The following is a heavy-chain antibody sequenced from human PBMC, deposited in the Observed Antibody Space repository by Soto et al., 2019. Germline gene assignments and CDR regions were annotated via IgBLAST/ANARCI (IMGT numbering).Heavy chain of an antibody. CDR2: ISAYNGNT. V-gene: IGHV1-18*01. Sequence: ASVKVSCKASGYTFTSYGISWVRQAPGQGLEWMGWISAYNGNTNYAQKLQGRVTMTPDTSTSTAYMELRSLRSDDTAVYYCARVLRFLEWSTDAFDIWGQGTMVTVSS. J-gene: IGHJ3*02. D-gene: IGHD3-3*01. CDR3: ARVLRFLEWSTDAFDI. CDR1: GYTFTSYG.